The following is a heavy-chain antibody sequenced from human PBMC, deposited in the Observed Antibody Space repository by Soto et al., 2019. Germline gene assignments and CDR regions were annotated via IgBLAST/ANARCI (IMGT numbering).Heavy chain of an antibody. V-gene: IGHV3-21*01. CDR3: ARDFIVGATTGY. D-gene: IGHD1-26*01. J-gene: IGHJ4*02. CDR2: ISSSSSYI. Sequence: EVQLVESGGGLVKPGGSLRLSCAASGFTFSSYSMNWVRQAPGKGLEWVSSISSSSSYIYYADSVKGRFTISRDNAKNSLYLQMNSLRAEDTAVYYCARDFIVGATTGYWGQGTLVTVSS. CDR1: GFTFSSYS.